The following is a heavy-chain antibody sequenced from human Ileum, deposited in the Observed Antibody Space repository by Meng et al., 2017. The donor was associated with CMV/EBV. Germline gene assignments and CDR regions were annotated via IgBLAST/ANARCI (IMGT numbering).Heavy chain of an antibody. CDR3: ARGAPTFRYFDY. CDR2: IYSGGRT. V-gene: IGHV3-53*01. J-gene: IGHJ4*02. CDR1: GVTVSSNY. Sequence: SCAASGVTVSSNYMSWVRQAPGKGLEWVSVIYSGGRTYYADSVKGRFTIYRDNSRNTLYLQMNSLTAEDTAVYYCARGAPTFRYFDYWGQGTLVTVSS. D-gene: IGHD3-3*02.